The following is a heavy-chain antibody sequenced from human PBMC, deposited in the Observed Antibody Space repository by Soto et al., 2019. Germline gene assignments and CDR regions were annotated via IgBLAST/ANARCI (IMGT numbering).Heavy chain of an antibody. J-gene: IGHJ4*02. CDR1: GYTFTGYH. Sequence: ASVKVSCKASGYTFTGYHLHWVRQAPGQGREWMGWIQPNSGCTTYAQNFQGRVTMTRDTPISTAYMELSRLSSDDTAISYCERDDHYSPGSYFDYWGPGTLVTVSP. D-gene: IGHD2-15*01. CDR2: IQPNSGCT. CDR3: ERDDHYSPGSYFDY. V-gene: IGHV1-2*02.